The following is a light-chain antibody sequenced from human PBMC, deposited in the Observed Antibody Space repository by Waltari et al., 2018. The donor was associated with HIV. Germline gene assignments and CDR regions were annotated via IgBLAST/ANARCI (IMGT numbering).Light chain of an antibody. J-gene: IGLJ1*01. CDR2: DVS. CDR1: SSYVDTF. CDR3: CSHAGNLIFA. V-gene: IGLV2-11*01. Sequence: QSALTQPHSVSGSPGQSLTISCTGTSSYVDTFVSWYQHHPGKAPKVIIYDVSKRPSGVPARFSGSKSGNTAFLTISGLQAEDEADYHCCSHAGNLIFAFGTGTKVTVL.